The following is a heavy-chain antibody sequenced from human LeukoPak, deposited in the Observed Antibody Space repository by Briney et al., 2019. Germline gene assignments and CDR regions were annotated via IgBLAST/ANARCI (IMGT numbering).Heavy chain of an antibody. Sequence: GGSLRLSCAASGFTFTSFAMNWVGQAPGKGLKWVSFISASGSSTHYADSVKGRFTISRDNSNNTLYLQINSLRAEDTAAYYCAKGAQYDFWTGYTLEYFDVWGKGTLVTVSS. D-gene: IGHD3-3*01. CDR3: AKGAQYDFWTGYTLEYFDV. CDR1: GFTFTSFA. CDR2: ISASGSST. V-gene: IGHV3-23*01. J-gene: IGHJ4*02.